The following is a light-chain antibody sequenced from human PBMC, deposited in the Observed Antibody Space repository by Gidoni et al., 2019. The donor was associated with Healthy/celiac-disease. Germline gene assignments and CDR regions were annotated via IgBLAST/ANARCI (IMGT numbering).Light chain of an antibody. Sequence: IVLTQSPGTLSLSPGERATLSCRASQSVSSSYLAWYQQKPGQAPRLLIYGASSRATGIPDRFSGSGSGTDFTLTISRLEPEDFAVYYCQQYVSSPGTFGQGTKVEIK. CDR2: GAS. CDR1: QSVSSSY. J-gene: IGKJ1*01. V-gene: IGKV3-20*01. CDR3: QQYVSSPGT.